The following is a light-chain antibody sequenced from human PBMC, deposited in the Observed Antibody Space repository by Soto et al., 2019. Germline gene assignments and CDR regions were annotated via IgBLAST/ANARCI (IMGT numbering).Light chain of an antibody. CDR2: GAS. CDR3: QQYNNWPPLT. V-gene: IGKV3-15*01. CDR1: QSVFSN. J-gene: IGKJ4*01. Sequence: EIVMTQXPATLSVSPGERATLSCRASQSVFSNLAWYQQKPGQAPSLLIYGASTRATGIPARFSGSESGTEFTLTIRSLQSEDFAYNYCQQYNNWPPLTFGGGNRVEIK.